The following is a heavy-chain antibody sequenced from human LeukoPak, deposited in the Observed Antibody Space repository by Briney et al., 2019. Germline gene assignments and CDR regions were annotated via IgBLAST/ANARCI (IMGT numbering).Heavy chain of an antibody. CDR1: GYSFTTYW. CDR2: TFPGGSDT. V-gene: IGHV5-51*01. Sequence: GESLKISCKASGYSFTTYWIGWVRQMPGKGLEWMGITFPGGSDTKYSPSFQGQVTISADKSISTAYLQWSSLKASDTAMYYCAANILTGYYDAFDIWGQGTMVTVSS. CDR3: AANILTGYYDAFDI. D-gene: IGHD3-9*01. J-gene: IGHJ3*02.